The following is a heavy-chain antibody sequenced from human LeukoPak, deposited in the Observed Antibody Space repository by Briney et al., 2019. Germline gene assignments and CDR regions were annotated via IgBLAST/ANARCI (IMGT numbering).Heavy chain of an antibody. CDR3: ARMVPDYYYYYMDV. CDR1: GYSISSSNW. CDR2: IYYSGSI. V-gene: IGHV4-28*05. J-gene: IGHJ6*03. D-gene: IGHD6-13*01. Sequence: SDTLSLTCAVSGYSISSSNWWGWIRPPPGKGLEWIGYIYYSGSIYYNPSLKSRVTMSVDTSKNQFSQKLSSVTAVDTAVYYCARMVPDYYYYYMDVWGKGTTVTVSS.